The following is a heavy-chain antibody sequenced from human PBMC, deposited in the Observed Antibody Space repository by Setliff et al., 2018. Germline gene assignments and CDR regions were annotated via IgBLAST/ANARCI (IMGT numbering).Heavy chain of an antibody. CDR1: GASINRLSW. V-gene: IGHV4-4*02. CDR2: IYHDGND. CDR3: AKGGGSYHSDS. J-gene: IGHJ4*02. D-gene: IGHD1-26*01. Sequence: SETLSLTCTVSGASINRLSWWSWVRQPPGKGLEWIGEIYHDGNDKYTPSVHYSPSLKSRVTISIDKSNNQFSLKLTSMTAADTAVYYCAKGGGSYHSDSWGQGILVTVSS.